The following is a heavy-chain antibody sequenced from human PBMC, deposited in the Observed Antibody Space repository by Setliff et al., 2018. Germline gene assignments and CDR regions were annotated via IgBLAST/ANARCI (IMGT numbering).Heavy chain of an antibody. Sequence: SVKVSCKASGGTFSSYAISWVRQAPGQGLEWMGGIIPIFGTANYAQKFQGRVTITRDTSASTAYMELSSLRSEDTAVYYCARGEGETYYYDSSGYRGWPIGYWGQGTRVTVSS. D-gene: IGHD3-22*01. CDR2: IIPIFGTA. CDR3: ARGEGETYYYDSSGYRGWPIGY. J-gene: IGHJ4*02. V-gene: IGHV1-69*05. CDR1: GGTFSSYA.